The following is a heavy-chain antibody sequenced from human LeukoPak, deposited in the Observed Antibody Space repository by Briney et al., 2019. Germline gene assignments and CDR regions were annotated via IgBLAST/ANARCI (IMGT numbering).Heavy chain of an antibody. Sequence: GGSLRLSCAASGFTFSYYNMNWVRQAPGKGLEWVSSISTSSSYIYYTDSVKGRFTISRDNAKNSLFLQMNSLRAEDTAVYYCARDDGSYGIDYWGQGTLVTVSS. CDR2: ISTSSSYI. D-gene: IGHD1-26*01. J-gene: IGHJ4*02. V-gene: IGHV3-21*01. CDR1: GFTFSYYN. CDR3: ARDDGSYGIDY.